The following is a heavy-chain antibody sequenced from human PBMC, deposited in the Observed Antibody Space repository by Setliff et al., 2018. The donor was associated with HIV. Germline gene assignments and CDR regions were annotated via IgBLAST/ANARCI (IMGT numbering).Heavy chain of an antibody. CDR1: GGSISSYY. D-gene: IGHD6-19*01. V-gene: IGHV4-4*09. CDR3: ARSPRIGVAGEFEY. CDR2: IYTSGSV. J-gene: IGHJ4*02. Sequence: PSETLSLTRTVSGGSISSYYWSWIRQPPGKGLEWIGYIYTSGSVNYNPSLNSRVTISVDTSKNQFSLKVNSVTAADTAVYYCARSPRIGVAGEFEYWGQGTLVTVSS.